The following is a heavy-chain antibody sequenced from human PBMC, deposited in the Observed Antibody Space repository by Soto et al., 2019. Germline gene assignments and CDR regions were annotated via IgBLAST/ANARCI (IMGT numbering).Heavy chain of an antibody. CDR3: AVPFLPGPYSTSSPSGYYYFDMDV. V-gene: IGHV3-23*01. CDR2: ISDTGRNT. D-gene: IGHD2-8*01. J-gene: IGHJ6*02. CDR1: GFVFSSSA. Sequence: EAALLESGGGLVQPGGSLRLSCAASGFVFSSSAMSWVRQAPGKGLEWVSSISDTGRNTHYADSVKGRFTISRDNSKNSLHLQMTSLRAEDTAVYYCAVPFLPGPYSTSSPSGYYYFDMDVWGQGTTVTVSS.